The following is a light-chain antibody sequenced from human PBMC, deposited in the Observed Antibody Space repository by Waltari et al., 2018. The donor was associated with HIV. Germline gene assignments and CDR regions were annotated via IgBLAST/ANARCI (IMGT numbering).Light chain of an antibody. CDR2: WAS. CDR3: QQYFRIPPT. V-gene: IGKV4-1*01. J-gene: IGKJ4*01. Sequence: DIVMTQSPDSLTVSLGERATLNCTSSRTILFSSDNRNYLAWYQQKPLQPPKLLISWASTRESGVPDRFSGSGSGTDFTLTITRLQAEDVAVYHCQQYFRIPPTFGGGTKVEIK. CDR1: RTILFSSDNRNY.